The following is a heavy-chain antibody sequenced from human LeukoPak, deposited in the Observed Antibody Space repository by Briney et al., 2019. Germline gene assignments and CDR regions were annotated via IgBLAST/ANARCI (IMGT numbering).Heavy chain of an antibody. CDR3: ARDGLGSGRQFDY. CDR2: INPKSGAT. Sequence: ASVKVSCKASGYTFTGYYLHWVRQAPGQGLEWMGWINPKSGATNYAQKFQGRVTMTRDTSISTAYMELTSLRSDDTAVYYCARDGLGSGRQFDYWGQGTLVIVSS. D-gene: IGHD7-27*01. CDR1: GYTFTGYY. V-gene: IGHV1-2*02. J-gene: IGHJ4*02.